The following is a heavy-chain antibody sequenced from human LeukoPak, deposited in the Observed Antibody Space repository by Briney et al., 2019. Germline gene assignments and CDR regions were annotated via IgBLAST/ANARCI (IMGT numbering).Heavy chain of an antibody. CDR3: ARDGCGGSCFHYYYYYMDV. CDR1: SGSISSSNYY. Sequence: SETLSLTCTVSSGSISSSNYYWSWIRQPAGGGLEWVGRISTIGITNYNPSLISRVTISIDTSKNQFSLKLSSVTAADTAVYYCARDGCGGSCFHYYYYYMDVWGKGTTVTISS. CDR2: ISTIGIT. D-gene: IGHD2-15*01. V-gene: IGHV4-61*02. J-gene: IGHJ6*03.